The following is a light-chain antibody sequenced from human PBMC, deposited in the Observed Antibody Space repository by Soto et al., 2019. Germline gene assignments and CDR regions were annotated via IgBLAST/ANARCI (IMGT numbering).Light chain of an antibody. CDR2: DAS. Sequence: DIQMTQSPSSLSASVGDRVTITCQASQDISNYLNWYQQKPGKAPKLLIYDASNLETGVPSRFSGSGSGTDFTFTISILQPEDIATYYCQQYDNLPLTFRGGTKVDIK. J-gene: IGKJ4*01. V-gene: IGKV1-33*01. CDR1: QDISNY. CDR3: QQYDNLPLT.